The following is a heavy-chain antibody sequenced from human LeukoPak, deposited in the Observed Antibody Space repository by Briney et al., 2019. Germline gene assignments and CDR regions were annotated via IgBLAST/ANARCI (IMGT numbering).Heavy chain of an antibody. J-gene: IGHJ4*02. D-gene: IGHD3-22*01. CDR3: ARGIDTAMVTWEKDYYGSSGYHYFDY. CDR1: GDSVSSSSYY. Sequence: PSETLSLTCTVSGDSVSSSSYYWSWIRQPPGKGLEWIGYIYYSGSTNYNPSLKSRVTISVDTSKNQFSLKLSSVTAADTAVYYCARGIDTAMVTWEKDYYGSSGYHYFDYWGQGTLVTVSS. V-gene: IGHV4-61*01. CDR2: IYYSGST.